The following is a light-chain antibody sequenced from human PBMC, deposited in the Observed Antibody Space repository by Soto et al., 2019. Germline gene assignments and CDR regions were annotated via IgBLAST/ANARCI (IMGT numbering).Light chain of an antibody. J-gene: IGKJ2*01. Sequence: DIQVTQSPSSLSASVGDRVTVTCRSSQSISTYLNWYQQKPGQAPRLLINAATSLQSGVPSRFSGSGSGTDFTLTISSLQPEDLAIYYCQQSYSTPYTFGQGTKLEIK. CDR1: QSISTY. CDR2: AAT. V-gene: IGKV1-39*01. CDR3: QQSYSTPYT.